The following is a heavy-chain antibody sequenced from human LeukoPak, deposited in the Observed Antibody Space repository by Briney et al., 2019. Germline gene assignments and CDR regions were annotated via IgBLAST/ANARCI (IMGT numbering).Heavy chain of an antibody. Sequence: GSLRLSCAASGFTFDDYGMSWVRQAPEKGLEWVSSITGSGGYANYADSVKGRFTISRDNSKNTLYLQMNSLRVDDTAVYYCGKDPNGDYIGAFDFWGQGTMVTVSS. D-gene: IGHD4-17*01. J-gene: IGHJ3*01. V-gene: IGHV3-23*01. CDR3: GKDPNGDYIGAFDF. CDR2: ITGSGGYA. CDR1: GFTFDDYG.